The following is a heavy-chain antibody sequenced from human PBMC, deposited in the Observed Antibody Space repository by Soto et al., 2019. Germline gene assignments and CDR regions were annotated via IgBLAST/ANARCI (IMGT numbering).Heavy chain of an antibody. Sequence: QVQLQESGPGLVKPSGTLSLTCAVSGGSISSSNWWSWVRQPPGKGLEWIGESYHSGSTNYNPYLTSRVTVSVEKSKNHFSMQLSFVTAADTAVYYCARQASYDYLWGSYRQFDYWGQGTLVTVSS. J-gene: IGHJ4*02. V-gene: IGHV4-4*02. CDR3: ARQASYDYLWGSYRQFDY. CDR1: GGSISSSNW. CDR2: SYHSGST. D-gene: IGHD3-16*01.